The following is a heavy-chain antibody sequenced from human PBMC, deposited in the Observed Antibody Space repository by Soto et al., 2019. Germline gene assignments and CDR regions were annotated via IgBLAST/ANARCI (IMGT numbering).Heavy chain of an antibody. Sequence: QVQLVQSGAEVKKPGASVKVSCKASEFTFTKYHMHWVRQAPGQGHAWIGIINPSGGSTSYEQRFQGRVMMTRETSRSTVYMELRSLRSEDAAVYYCAVGAITMVRGVIVYWGQGALVTVSS. CDR1: EFTFTKYH. CDR2: INPSGGST. CDR3: AVGAITMVRGVIVY. J-gene: IGHJ4*02. D-gene: IGHD3-10*01. V-gene: IGHV1-46*01.